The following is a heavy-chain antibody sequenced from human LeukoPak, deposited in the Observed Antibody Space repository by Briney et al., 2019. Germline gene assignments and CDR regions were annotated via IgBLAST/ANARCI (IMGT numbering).Heavy chain of an antibody. CDR2: IRYDGSNK. D-gene: IGHD3-3*01. Sequence: GGSLRLSCAASGFTFSSYGMHWVRQAPGKGLEWVAFIRYDGSNKYFADSVKGRFTISRDNSKNTLYLQMNSLRAEDTAVYYCAKASPPQYDFWSGYYSGYWGQGTLVTVSS. V-gene: IGHV3-30*02. J-gene: IGHJ4*02. CDR1: GFTFSSYG. CDR3: AKASPPQYDFWSGYYSGY.